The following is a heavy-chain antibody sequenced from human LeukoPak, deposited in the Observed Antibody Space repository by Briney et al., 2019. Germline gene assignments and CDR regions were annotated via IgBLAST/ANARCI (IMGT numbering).Heavy chain of an antibody. CDR3: ARDPSRDGYKTYFDY. J-gene: IGHJ4*02. D-gene: IGHD5-24*01. CDR1: GYTFTSYY. CDR2: INPSGGST. V-gene: IGHV1-46*01. Sequence: ASVKVSFKASGYTFTSYYMHWVRQAPGQGLEWMGIINPSGGSTSYAQKFQGRVTITRDTSTSTVYMELSSLRSEDTAVYYCARDPSRDGYKTYFDYWGQGTLVTVSS.